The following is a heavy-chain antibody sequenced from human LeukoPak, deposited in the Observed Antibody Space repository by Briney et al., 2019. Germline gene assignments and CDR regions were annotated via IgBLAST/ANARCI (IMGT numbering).Heavy chain of an antibody. CDR3: ARDVGASQLWLRITMIVVAHDAFDI. D-gene: IGHD3-22*01. CDR2: ISGSGGSN. CDR1: GFTFSSYA. Sequence: GGSLRLSCAASGFTFSSYAMSWVRQAPGKGLEWVSAISGSGGSNYYADSVKGRFTISRDNSKNTLYLQMNSLRAEDTAVYYCARDVGASQLWLRITMIVVAHDAFDIWGQGTMVTVSS. V-gene: IGHV3-23*01. J-gene: IGHJ3*02.